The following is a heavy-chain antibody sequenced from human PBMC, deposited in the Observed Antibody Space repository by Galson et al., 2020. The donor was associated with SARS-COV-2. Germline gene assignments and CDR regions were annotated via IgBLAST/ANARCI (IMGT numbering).Heavy chain of an antibody. V-gene: IGHV3-23*01. D-gene: IGHD3-22*01. J-gene: IGHJ4*02. CDR2: ISGSGGST. Sequence: TGGSLRLSCAASGFTFSSYAMSWVRQAPGKGLEWVSAISGSGGSTYYADSVKGRFTISRDNSKNTLYLQMNSLRAEDTAVYYCAKVIWDRRPKIVVVISGYFDYWGQGTLVTVSS. CDR1: GFTFSSYA. CDR3: AKVIWDRRPKIVVVISGYFDY.